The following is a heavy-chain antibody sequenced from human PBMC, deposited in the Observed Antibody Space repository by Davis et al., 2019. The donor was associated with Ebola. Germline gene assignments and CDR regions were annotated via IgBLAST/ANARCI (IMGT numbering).Heavy chain of an antibody. D-gene: IGHD3-10*01. V-gene: IGHV3-23*01. J-gene: IGHJ4*02. Sequence: PGGSLRLSCAASGFTFSDYAMSWVRQAPGKGLEWVSAISPSGGKTFYADSVKGRFTISRDNSKNTLYLQMNSLRADDTALYYCARTFYSGTGTYYNPDYWGQGALVTVSP. CDR2: ISPSGGKT. CDR1: GFTFSDYA. CDR3: ARTFYSGTGTYYNPDY.